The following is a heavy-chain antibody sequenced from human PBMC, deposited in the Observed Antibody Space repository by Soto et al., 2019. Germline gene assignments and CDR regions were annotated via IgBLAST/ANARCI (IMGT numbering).Heavy chain of an antibody. CDR2: TYYRSRWYS. V-gene: IGHV6-1*01. CDR1: GDTVSSNSVA. CDR3: ARSEEDSDYYYYGMDV. D-gene: IGHD2-15*01. J-gene: IGHJ6*02. Sequence: SQTLSLTCVGSGDTVSSNSVAWNWVRQSLSRGLEWLGRTYYRSRWYSDYAVSVRSRIDINADTSKNQVSLQLNSVTPEDTAVYYCARSEEDSDYYYYGMDVWGQGTTVNV.